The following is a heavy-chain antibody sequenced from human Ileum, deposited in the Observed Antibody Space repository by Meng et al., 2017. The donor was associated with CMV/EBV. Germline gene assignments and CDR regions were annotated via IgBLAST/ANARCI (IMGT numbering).Heavy chain of an antibody. Sequence: HITLRESGPPLVKSTQTLTLTCTFSGFALTTDGVAVGWIRQPPGKALEWLALIYWNDVEHYSPSLKSRLTITKDTSKDQVVLTMANMDPVDTGTYYCIYGVAIFWGQGTLVTVSS. CDR2: IYWNDVE. CDR3: IYGVAIF. V-gene: IGHV2-5*04. CDR1: GFALTTDGVA. J-gene: IGHJ4*02. D-gene: IGHD2-15*01.